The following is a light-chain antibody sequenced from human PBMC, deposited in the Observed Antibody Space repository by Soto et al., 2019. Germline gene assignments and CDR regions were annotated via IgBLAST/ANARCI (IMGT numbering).Light chain of an antibody. Sequence: DIQMTQSPSTLSASVGDRVTITCRASQSINTWLAWYQQKPGKAPNLLISKASGLERGVPSRFSGSGSGTEFTLIISSLQPDDLATYYCQQYNTYPWTFGQGTKV. CDR2: KAS. CDR3: QQYNTYPWT. J-gene: IGKJ1*01. V-gene: IGKV1-5*03. CDR1: QSINTW.